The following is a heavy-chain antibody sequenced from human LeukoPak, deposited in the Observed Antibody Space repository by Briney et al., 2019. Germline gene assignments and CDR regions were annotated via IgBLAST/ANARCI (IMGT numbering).Heavy chain of an antibody. V-gene: IGHV3-9*03. D-gene: IGHD4-17*01. J-gene: IGHJ4*02. CDR3: ARGARKGDDYGGFFDY. CDR1: GFTFDDYA. CDR2: ITWNSDNI. Sequence: GGSLRLSCAASGFTFDDYAMHWVRQAPGKGLEWVSGITWNSDNIEYADSVKGRFTISRDNAKNSLYLQMNSLRAGDMALYYCARGARKGDDYGGFFDYWGQGTLVTVSS.